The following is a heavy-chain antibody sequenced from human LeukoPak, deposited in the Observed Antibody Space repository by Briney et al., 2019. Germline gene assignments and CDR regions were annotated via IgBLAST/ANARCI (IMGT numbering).Heavy chain of an antibody. J-gene: IGHJ4*02. CDR3: ARSHDYGETGGYFDY. Sequence: ASVKVSCKASGYTFTSYGISWVRQAPGQGLEWMGWISSYNGNTHYAQKLQGRVTMTTDTSTSTAYMELRSLRSDDTAVYYCARSHDYGETGGYFDYWGQGTLVTVSS. V-gene: IGHV1-18*01. D-gene: IGHD4-17*01. CDR2: ISSYNGNT. CDR1: GYTFTSYG.